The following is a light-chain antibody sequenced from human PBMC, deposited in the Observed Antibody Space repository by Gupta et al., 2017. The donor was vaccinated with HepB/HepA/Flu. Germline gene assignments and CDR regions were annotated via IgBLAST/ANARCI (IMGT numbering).Light chain of an antibody. V-gene: IGKV3-15*01. CDR2: GAS. CDR1: QIVSSN. CDR3: QQYNNCPFT. J-gene: IGKJ3*01. Sequence: IVITQSPATLSVAPGERATLSCRASQIVSSNLAWYQQKPGQAPRLLIYGASTRPTGIPARFSGSGSGTEFTLTISSLQSEDFAVYYCQQYNNCPFTFGHGTKVDIK.